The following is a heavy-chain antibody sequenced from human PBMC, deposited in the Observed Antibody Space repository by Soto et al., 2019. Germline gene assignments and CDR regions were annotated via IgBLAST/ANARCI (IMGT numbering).Heavy chain of an antibody. V-gene: IGHV4-39*01. D-gene: IGHD1-7*01. Sequence: SETLSLTCTVSGGSISSSSYYWGWIRQPPGKGLEWIGSIYYSGSTYYNPSLKSRVTISVDTSKNQFSLKLSSVTAADTAVYYCARAGGGTTLFDYWGQGTLVTVSS. CDR1: GGSISSSSYY. J-gene: IGHJ4*02. CDR3: ARAGGGTTLFDY. CDR2: IYYSGST.